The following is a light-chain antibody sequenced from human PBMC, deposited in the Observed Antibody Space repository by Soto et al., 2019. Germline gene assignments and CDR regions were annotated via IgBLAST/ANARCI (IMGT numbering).Light chain of an antibody. Sequence: KLTQSPSSLSASVRASVHINCRASQSISSYLAWYQQKPGKAPKLLIYAASTLQSGVPSRFSGSGSGTDFTLTISSLQPEDFATYYCQQRYSYPLTFGQGTRLAIK. CDR3: QQRYSYPLT. CDR2: AAS. V-gene: IGKV1-9*01. J-gene: IGKJ5*01. CDR1: QSISSY.